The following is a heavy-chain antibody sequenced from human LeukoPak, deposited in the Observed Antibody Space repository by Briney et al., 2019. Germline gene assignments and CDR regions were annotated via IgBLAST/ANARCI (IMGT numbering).Heavy chain of an antibody. CDR2: ISSYNGNT. D-gene: IGHD3-10*01. J-gene: IGHJ4*02. Sequence: ASVTVSYLASGYTFTSYRISWVRPAPGQGLAWMGWISSYNGNTNYAQKLQGRVTMTTDTSTSTAYLELRSLRSDDTAAYYCARVTDMVRGARPFDYWGQGTLVTVSS. V-gene: IGHV1-18*01. CDR1: GYTFTSYR. CDR3: ARVTDMVRGARPFDY.